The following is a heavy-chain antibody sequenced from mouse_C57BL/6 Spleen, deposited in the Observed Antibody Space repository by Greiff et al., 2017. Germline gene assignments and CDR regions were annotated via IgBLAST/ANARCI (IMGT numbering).Heavy chain of an antibody. Sequence: QVQLQQSGAELVRPGASVTLSCKASGYTFTDYEMHWVKQTPVHGLEWIGAIDPETGGTAYNQKFKGKAILTADKSSSTAYMELRSLTSEDSAVYYCTRSRTGPFAYWGQGTLVTVSA. CDR2: IDPETGGT. CDR3: TRSRTGPFAY. D-gene: IGHD4-1*01. V-gene: IGHV1-15*01. CDR1: GYTFTDYE. J-gene: IGHJ3*01.